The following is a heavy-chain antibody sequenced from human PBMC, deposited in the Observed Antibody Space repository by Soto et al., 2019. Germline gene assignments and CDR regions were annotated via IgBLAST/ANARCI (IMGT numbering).Heavy chain of an antibody. Sequence: SETLSLTCTVSGGSISSSSYYWGWIRQPPGKGLEWIGSIYYSGSTYYSPSLKSRVTISVDTSKNQFSLKLSSVTAADAAVYYCARVGDPGGILEWLNWFDPWGQGTLVTVSS. CDR3: ARVGDPGGILEWLNWFDP. CDR1: GGSISSSSYY. CDR2: IYYSGST. D-gene: IGHD3-3*01. V-gene: IGHV4-39*01. J-gene: IGHJ5*02.